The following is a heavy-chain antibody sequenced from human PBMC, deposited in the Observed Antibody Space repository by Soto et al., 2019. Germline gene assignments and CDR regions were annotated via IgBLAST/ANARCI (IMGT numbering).Heavy chain of an antibody. CDR2: INAGNGNT. CDR1: GYTFTSYA. Sequence: AAVKVSCKASGYTFTSYAMHWVRQAPGQRLEWMGWINAGNGNTKYSQKFQGRVTITRDTSASTAYMELSSLRSEDTAVYYCAIPEVSRPLFDYWGQGTLVTVSS. J-gene: IGHJ4*02. CDR3: AIPEVSRPLFDY. V-gene: IGHV1-3*01. D-gene: IGHD6-6*01.